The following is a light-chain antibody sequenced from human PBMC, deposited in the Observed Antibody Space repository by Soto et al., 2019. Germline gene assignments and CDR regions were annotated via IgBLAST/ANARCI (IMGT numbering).Light chain of an antibody. V-gene: IGKV3-15*01. Sequence: RVITQSPVTLSVSPGERVTLSCSASQAISNNLAWYQQKPGQAPRLLIFDASTRATGIPARFSGSGSGTQFTLTISRLQSEDFAVYYCQQANDWPPTFGQGTRV. J-gene: IGKJ1*01. CDR1: QAISNN. CDR3: QQANDWPPT. CDR2: DAS.